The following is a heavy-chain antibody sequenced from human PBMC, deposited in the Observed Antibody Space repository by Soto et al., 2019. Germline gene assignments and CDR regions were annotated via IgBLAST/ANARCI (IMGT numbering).Heavy chain of an antibody. CDR2: IIPLFNVA. J-gene: IGHJ3*02. D-gene: IGHD4-4*01. CDR1: GGTFSNFA. V-gene: IGHV1-69*01. Sequence: QVQLVQSGPEVKKPGSSVKVSCEASGGTFSNFAVNWVRQAPGQGLEWVGGIIPLFNVAKYAQKFEGRVTIVADDSTSTADMDLSSLRSDDTAVYYCATSGRDVVGYDYKDTEGLDILGQGTMVTVSS. CDR3: ATSGRDVVGYDYKDTEGLDI.